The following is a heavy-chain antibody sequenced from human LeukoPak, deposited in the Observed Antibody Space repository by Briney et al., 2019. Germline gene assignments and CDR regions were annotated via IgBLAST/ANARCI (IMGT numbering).Heavy chain of an antibody. CDR3: VRGPSRVDV. V-gene: IGHV3-74*01. CDR1: GFTFRSYW. Sequence: GGSLRLSCAASGFTFRSYWMHWVRQAPGKGLVWVSLINSDGSSTNYADSVKGRFTISRDNAKNTLYLQMNSLRAEDTAVYYCVRGPSRVDVWGQGTTVTVSS. CDR2: INSDGSST. J-gene: IGHJ6*02.